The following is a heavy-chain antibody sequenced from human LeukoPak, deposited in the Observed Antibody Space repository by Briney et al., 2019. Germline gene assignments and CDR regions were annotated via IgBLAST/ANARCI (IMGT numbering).Heavy chain of an antibody. J-gene: IGHJ4*02. CDR2: IYTSGST. D-gene: IGHD5-18*01. V-gene: IGHV4-4*07. CDR3: ARVGYALHFDY. CDR1: SGSISSYY. Sequence: PSETLSLTCTVSSGSISSYYRSWIRQPAGKGLEWIGRIYTSGSTNYNPSLKSRVTMSVDTSKNQFSLKLSSVTAADTAVYYCARVGYALHFDYWGQGTLVTVSS.